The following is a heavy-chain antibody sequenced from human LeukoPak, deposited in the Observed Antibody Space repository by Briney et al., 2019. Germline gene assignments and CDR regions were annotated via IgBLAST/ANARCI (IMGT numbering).Heavy chain of an antibody. CDR3: ASRAKGTEDY. V-gene: IGHV4-34*01. D-gene: IGHD3-10*01. Sequence: SETLSLTCAVYGGSVSGYYWSWIRQPPEKGLEWIGEISHRGRTHYTPSLQSRVTMSVDTSKNQFALNLNSVTAADTAVYYCASRAKGTEDYWGQGTLVTVSS. J-gene: IGHJ4*02. CDR2: ISHRGRT. CDR1: GGSVSGYY.